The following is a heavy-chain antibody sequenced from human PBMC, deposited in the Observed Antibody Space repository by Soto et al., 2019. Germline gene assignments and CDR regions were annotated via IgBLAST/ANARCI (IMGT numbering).Heavy chain of an antibody. Sequence: VQLVESGGGVVQPGMSLRLSCAASGFVYNTYAMHWVRLSPGKGLEWVALIWNDGSKKYYVDSVKGRFTISRDNSQNTLSLQMDSLRGEDTAVYFCVRGITFQYSNNWLHWYFDLWGRGTQVTVSS. V-gene: IGHV3-33*01. D-gene: IGHD1-1*01. CDR2: IWNDGSKK. CDR3: VRGITFQYSNNWLHWYFDL. CDR1: GFVYNTYA. J-gene: IGHJ2*01.